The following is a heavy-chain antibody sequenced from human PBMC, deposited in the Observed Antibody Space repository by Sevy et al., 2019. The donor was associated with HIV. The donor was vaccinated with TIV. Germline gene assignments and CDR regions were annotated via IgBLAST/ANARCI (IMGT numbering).Heavy chain of an antibody. CDR3: AKDGAPYCTGGICFPYWYFDL. V-gene: IGHV3-23*01. CDR2: ISNSGNDI. J-gene: IGHJ2*01. D-gene: IGHD2-8*02. Sequence: GGSLRLSCTASGFTFSSYDMNWVRQAPGKGLEWVSGISNSGNDIYYAGSVEGRFTISRDNSKSTLFLEMNNLRAEDTAVYYCAKDGAPYCTGGICFPYWYFDLWGRGALVTVSS. CDR1: GFTFSSYD.